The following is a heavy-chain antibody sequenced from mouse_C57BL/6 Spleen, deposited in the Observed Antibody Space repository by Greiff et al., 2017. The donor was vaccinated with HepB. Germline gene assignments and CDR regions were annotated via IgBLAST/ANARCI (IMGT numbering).Heavy chain of an antibody. Sequence: QVQLKQPGAELVRPGSSVKLSCKASGYTFTSYWMDWVKQRPGQGLEWIGNIYPSDSETHYNQKFKDKATLTVDKSSSTAYMQLSSLTSEDSAVYYCARRVTTVVATDGWYFDVWGTGTTVTVSS. CDR2: IYPSDSET. D-gene: IGHD1-1*01. CDR1: GYTFTSYW. J-gene: IGHJ1*03. CDR3: ARRVTTVVATDGWYFDV. V-gene: IGHV1-61*01.